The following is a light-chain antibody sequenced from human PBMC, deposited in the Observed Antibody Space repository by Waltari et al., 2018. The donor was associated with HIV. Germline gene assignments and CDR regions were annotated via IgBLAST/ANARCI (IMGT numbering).Light chain of an antibody. J-gene: IGLJ3*02. CDR1: SSNIGAGYD. V-gene: IGLV1-40*01. Sequence: QSVLTQPPSVSGAPGQRVTISCTGSSSNIGAGYDVHWYQQLPGTAPKPLLYGNSNRPSGVPDRFSGSKSGTSASLAITGLQAEDEADYYCQSYDSTGVFGGGTKLTVL. CDR3: QSYDSTGV. CDR2: GNS.